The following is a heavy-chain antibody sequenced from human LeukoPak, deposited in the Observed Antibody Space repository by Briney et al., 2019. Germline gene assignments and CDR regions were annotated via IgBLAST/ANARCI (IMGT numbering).Heavy chain of an antibody. V-gene: IGHV4-59*08. J-gene: IGHJ5*02. CDR1: GGSISSYY. D-gene: IGHD2-15*01. CDR2: IYYTGNA. Sequence: SETLSLTCTVSGGSISSYYWNWIRQSPGKGLQWIANIYYTGNADYNPSLRGRVTISVDTPKNQISLILNSVTAADTAIYYCARRTYCSGGRCYGEYWFDPWGPGTLVTVSS. CDR3: ARRTYCSGGRCYGEYWFDP.